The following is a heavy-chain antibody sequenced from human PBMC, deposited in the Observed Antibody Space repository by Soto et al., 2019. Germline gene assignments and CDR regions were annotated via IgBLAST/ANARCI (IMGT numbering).Heavy chain of an antibody. Sequence: QVQLQQWGAGLLKPSETLSLTCAVYGGSFSGYYWSWIRQPPGKGLEWIGEINHSGSTNYNPSLKSRVIISVDTSKNQFSLKLSSVTAADTAVYYCARVRGGSYYFYYYGMDVWGQGTTVTVSS. J-gene: IGHJ6*02. D-gene: IGHD1-26*01. CDR3: ARVRGGSYYFYYYGMDV. V-gene: IGHV4-34*01. CDR1: GGSFSGYY. CDR2: INHSGST.